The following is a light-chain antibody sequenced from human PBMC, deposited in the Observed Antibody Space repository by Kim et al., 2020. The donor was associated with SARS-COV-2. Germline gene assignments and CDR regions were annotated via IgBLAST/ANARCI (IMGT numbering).Light chain of an antibody. V-gene: IGKV3-20*01. CDR1: QSVSSSY. CDR3: QQYGSSSWT. CDR2: GAS. Sequence: FPGERATLSCRASQSVSSSYLAWYQQKPGQAPRLLIHGASSRATGIPDRFSGSGSGTEFTLTIRRLEPEDFAVYYCQQYGSSSWTFGQGTKVDIK. J-gene: IGKJ1*01.